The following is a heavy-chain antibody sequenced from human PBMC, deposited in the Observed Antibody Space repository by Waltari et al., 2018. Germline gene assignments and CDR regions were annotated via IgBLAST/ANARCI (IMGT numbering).Heavy chain of an antibody. D-gene: IGHD6-19*01. V-gene: IGHV4-39*01. J-gene: IGHJ4*02. CDR1: GGSISSSSYY. CDR2: IYYSGST. CDR3: ATIAVAGTSDY. Sequence: QLQLQESGPGLVKPSETLSLTCTVSGGSISSSSYYWGWIRQPPGKGLECIGSIYYSGSTYYNPSLKSRVTISVDTSKNQFSLKLSSVTAADTAVYYCATIAVAGTSDYWGQGTLVTVSS.